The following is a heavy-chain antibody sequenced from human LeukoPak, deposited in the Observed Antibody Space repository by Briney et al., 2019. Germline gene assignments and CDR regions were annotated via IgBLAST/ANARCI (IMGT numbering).Heavy chain of an antibody. CDR1: GFIFSDYG. J-gene: IGHJ4*02. D-gene: IGHD3/OR15-3a*01. Sequence: PGGSLRLSCVASGFIFSDYGIQWVRQAPGKGLEWVAVIAYDGSNKYYSDSVKGRFTISRDNSKNTLYLQMNSLRAEDTAVYYCARDSGFSGTQRGEYWGQGALVAVSS. CDR2: IAYDGSNK. V-gene: IGHV3-30*03. CDR3: ARDSGFSGTQRGEY.